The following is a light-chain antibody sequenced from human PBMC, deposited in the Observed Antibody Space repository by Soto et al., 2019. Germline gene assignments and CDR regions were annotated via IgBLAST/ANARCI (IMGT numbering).Light chain of an antibody. CDR1: QSVSSN. V-gene: IGKV3-15*01. CDR3: QQYNTWPRY. Sequence: EIVMTQSPATLSVSPGERATLSCRASQSVSSNLAWYQQKPGQPPRLLIYGASTRATGIPARFSGRGSRAESDLTSSSLQSEGVAVYHCQQYNTWPRYFGPGTKVDIK. CDR2: GAS. J-gene: IGKJ3*01.